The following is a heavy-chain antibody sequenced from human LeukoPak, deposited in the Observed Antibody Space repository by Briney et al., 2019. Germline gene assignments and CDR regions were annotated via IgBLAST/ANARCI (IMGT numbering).Heavy chain of an antibody. CDR1: GGSFSGYY. D-gene: IGHD2-15*01. CDR3: ARADERGYCSGGSCHYFDY. Sequence: SETLSLTCAVYGGSFSGYYWSWIRQPPGKGLEWIGEINHSGSTNYNPSLKSRATISVDTSKNQFSLKLSSVTAADTAVYYCARADERGYCSGGSCHYFDYWGQGTLVTVSS. CDR2: INHSGST. J-gene: IGHJ4*02. V-gene: IGHV4-34*01.